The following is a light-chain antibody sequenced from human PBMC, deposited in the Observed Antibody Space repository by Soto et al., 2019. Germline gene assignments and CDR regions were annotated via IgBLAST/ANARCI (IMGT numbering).Light chain of an antibody. V-gene: IGKV4-1*01. Sequence: DIVMTQSPDSLAVSLGERATINCKSSQSVLYSSNNKNYLAWYQQKPGQSPKLLIYWASTRESGVPDRFSGSGSGTDFTLTISSLQAEGVAVYYCQQYYSPWTFGQGTKVEIK. CDR2: WAS. J-gene: IGKJ1*01. CDR1: QSVLYSSNNKNY. CDR3: QQYYSPWT.